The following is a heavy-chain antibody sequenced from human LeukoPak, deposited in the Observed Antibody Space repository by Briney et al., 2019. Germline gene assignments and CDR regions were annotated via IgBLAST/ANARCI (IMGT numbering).Heavy chain of an antibody. CDR3: ATPDRMATISFAY. J-gene: IGHJ4*02. Sequence: ASVKVSCKASGYTFTSYDINWVRQATGQGLEWMGWMNPNSGNTGYAQKFQGRVTMTEDTSTDTAYMELSSLRSEDTAVYYCATPDRMATISFAYWGQGTLVTVSS. CDR2: MNPNSGNT. CDR1: GYTFTSYD. D-gene: IGHD5-24*01. V-gene: IGHV1-8*01.